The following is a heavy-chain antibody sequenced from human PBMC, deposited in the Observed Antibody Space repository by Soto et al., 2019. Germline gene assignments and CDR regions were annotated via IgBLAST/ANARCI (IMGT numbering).Heavy chain of an antibody. J-gene: IGHJ6*02. CDR3: ARGFGDQYYYYGMDV. D-gene: IGHD3-10*01. V-gene: IGHV1-2*04. CDR1: GYTFTGYY. CDR2: INPNSGDT. Sequence: ASVKVSCKASGYTFTGYYMHWVRQAPGQGLEWMGWINPNSGDTNYAQKFQGWVTMTRDTSISTAYMELSRLRSDDTAVYYCARGFGDQYYYYGMDVWGQGTTVTVSS.